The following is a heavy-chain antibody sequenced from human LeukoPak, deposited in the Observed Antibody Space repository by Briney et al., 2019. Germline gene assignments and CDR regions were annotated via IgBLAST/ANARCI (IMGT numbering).Heavy chain of an antibody. CDR1: DGSISSNAYY. CDR3: ARDSREYDILTGYYETGYFDF. Sequence: SQTLSLTCTVSDGSISSNAYYWSWIRQHPGKGLEWIGYIHYSGSTYYNPSLKSRVSISVDTSKNQFSLKLNSVTAADTAVYFCARDSREYDILTGYYETGYFDFWGQGTLVTVYS. V-gene: IGHV4-31*03. J-gene: IGHJ4*02. CDR2: IHYSGST. D-gene: IGHD3-9*01.